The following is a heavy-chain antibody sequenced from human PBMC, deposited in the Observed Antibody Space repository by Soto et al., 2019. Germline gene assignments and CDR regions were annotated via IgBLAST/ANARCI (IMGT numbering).Heavy chain of an antibody. J-gene: IGHJ4*02. Sequence: QVQLVESGGGVVQPGRSLRLSCAASGFTFSSYGMHWVRQAPGKGLEWVAVIWYDGSNKYYADSVKGRFTISRDNSKNTLYLQMNSLRADDTSVYYCARDCSGGSCYPDYWGQGTLVTVSS. CDR1: GFTFSSYG. V-gene: IGHV3-33*01. CDR3: ARDCSGGSCYPDY. D-gene: IGHD2-15*01. CDR2: IWYDGSNK.